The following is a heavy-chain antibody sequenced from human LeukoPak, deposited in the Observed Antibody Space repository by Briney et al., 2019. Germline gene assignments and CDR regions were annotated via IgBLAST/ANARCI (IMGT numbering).Heavy chain of an antibody. CDR3: ARRYYDSNDYYYGNYFDY. V-gene: IGHV3-30*03. CDR2: ISYDGSNK. Sequence: PGGSLRLSCAASGFTFSSYGMHWVRQAPGKGLEWVAVISYDGSNKYYADSVKGRFTISRDNSKNTLYLQMNSLRAEDTAVYYCARRYYDSNDYYYGNYFDYWGQGTLVIVSS. D-gene: IGHD3-22*01. CDR1: GFTFSSYG. J-gene: IGHJ4*02.